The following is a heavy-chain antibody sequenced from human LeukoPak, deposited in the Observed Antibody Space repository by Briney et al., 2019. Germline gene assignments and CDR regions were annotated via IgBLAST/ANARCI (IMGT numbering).Heavy chain of an antibody. Sequence: PSETLSLTXTVSGGSMTNYFWNWIRQSPGKGLEWIGYTNTSGSPDYSHSLKSRLTMSLVTSKNQFSLMLSSVTAADTAVYFCARATQRYCSGTTCFPYWFDTWGQGTLVTVSS. J-gene: IGHJ5*01. CDR1: GGSMTNYF. D-gene: IGHD2-2*01. CDR2: TNTSGSP. CDR3: ARATQRYCSGTTCFPYWFDT. V-gene: IGHV4-4*09.